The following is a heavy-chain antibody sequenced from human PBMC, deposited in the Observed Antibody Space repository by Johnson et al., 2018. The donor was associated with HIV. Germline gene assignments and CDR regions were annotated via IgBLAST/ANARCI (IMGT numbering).Heavy chain of an antibody. D-gene: IGHD3-22*01. CDR3: ATSPYYYDSIDAFDI. J-gene: IGHJ3*02. Sequence: GKGLEWVSAIRGRGGSTYYADSVKGRFTISRDNYKNTLYLQMNSLSAEDTAVYYCATSPYYYDSIDAFDIWGQGTMVTVSS. CDR2: IRGRGGST. V-gene: IGHV3-23*01.